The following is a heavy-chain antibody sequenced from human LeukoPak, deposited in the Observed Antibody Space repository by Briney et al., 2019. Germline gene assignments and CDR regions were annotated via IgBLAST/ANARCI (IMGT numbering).Heavy chain of an antibody. Sequence: GGSLRLSCAASGITFNNYAMSWVRQAPGKGLEWVAFIRYDGSNKYYADSVKGRFTISRDNSKNTLYLQMNSLRAEDTAVYYCAKDMGVRSDAFDIWGQGTMVTVSS. CDR3: AKDMGVRSDAFDI. J-gene: IGHJ3*02. CDR1: GITFNNYA. CDR2: IRYDGSNK. D-gene: IGHD3-3*01. V-gene: IGHV3-30*02.